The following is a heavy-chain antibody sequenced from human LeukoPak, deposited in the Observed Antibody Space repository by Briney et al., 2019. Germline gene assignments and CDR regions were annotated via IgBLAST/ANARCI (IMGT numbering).Heavy chain of an antibody. Sequence: PGGSLRLSCAASGFIFTTYWMSWVRQAPGKGLEWVARIRNKANSYITEYAAFVKGRFTISRDDSKDSLYLHMNSLKTEDTAVYYCATAKPLRWGQGTLVTVSS. J-gene: IGHJ4*02. CDR1: GFIFTTYW. D-gene: IGHD1-14*01. CDR3: ATAKPLR. CDR2: IRNKANSYIT. V-gene: IGHV3-72*01.